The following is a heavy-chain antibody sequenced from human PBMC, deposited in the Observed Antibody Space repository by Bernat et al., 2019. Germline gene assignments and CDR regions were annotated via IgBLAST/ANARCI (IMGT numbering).Heavy chain of an antibody. CDR2: INSDGSST. Sequence: EVQLVESGGGLVQPGGSLRLSCAASGFTSSSYWMHWVRQGPGKGLVWVSRINSDGSSTSYADSVKGRFTISRDNAKNTQYLQMNSLRAEDTAVYYCERAQTGYLDYWGRGTLVTVSS. J-gene: IGHJ4*02. CDR3: ERAQTGYLDY. CDR1: GFTSSSYW. V-gene: IGHV3-74*01. D-gene: IGHD3-9*01.